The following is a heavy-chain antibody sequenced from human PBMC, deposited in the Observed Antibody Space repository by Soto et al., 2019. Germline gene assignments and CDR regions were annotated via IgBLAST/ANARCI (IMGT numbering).Heavy chain of an antibody. CDR1: GGSFSGYY. D-gene: IGHD3-10*01. J-gene: IGHJ4*02. CDR2: INHSGNT. Sequence: PSETLSLTCAVYGGSFSGYYWSWIRQPPGKGLEWIGEINHSGNTNYNPSLKSRVTISVDTSKNQFSLKLSSVTAADTAVYYCARGGTYYYGSGSYYPSRFDYWGQGTLVTVSS. V-gene: IGHV4-34*01. CDR3: ARGGTYYYGSGSYYPSRFDY.